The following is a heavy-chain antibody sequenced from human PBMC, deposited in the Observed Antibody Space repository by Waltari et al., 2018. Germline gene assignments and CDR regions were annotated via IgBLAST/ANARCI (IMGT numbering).Heavy chain of an antibody. CDR2: IFGRGDKT. Sequence: EVQVLESGGALVQAGGSLRPSWAGSGVAFANYGLTWVRQVPGKGLEWVSAIFGRGDKTYNADSVKGRFFVSRDTSKNTLYLQMSSLRAEDTALYYCARDDAVDGGYLDYWGQGTLVTVSS. V-gene: IGHV3-23*01. D-gene: IGHD2-2*01. J-gene: IGHJ4*02. CDR3: ARDDAVDGGYLDY. CDR1: GVAFANYG.